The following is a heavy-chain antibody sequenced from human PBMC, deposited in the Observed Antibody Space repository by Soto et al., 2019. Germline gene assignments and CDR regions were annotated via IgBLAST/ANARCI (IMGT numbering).Heavy chain of an antibody. CDR1: GGSISSSSYY. V-gene: IGHV4-39*01. CDR3: ARGGKITFGGVIVDYYYGMDV. Sequence: SETLSLTCTVSGGSISSSSYYWGWIRQPPGKGLERIGSIYYSGSTYYNPSLKSRVTISVDTSKNQFSLKLSSVTAADTAVYYCARGGKITFGGVIVDYYYGMDVWGQGTTVTVSS. D-gene: IGHD3-16*02. J-gene: IGHJ6*02. CDR2: IYYSGST.